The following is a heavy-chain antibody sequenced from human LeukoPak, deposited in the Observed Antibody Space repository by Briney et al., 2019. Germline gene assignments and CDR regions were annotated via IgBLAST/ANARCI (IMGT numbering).Heavy chain of an antibody. J-gene: IGHJ5*02. V-gene: IGHV3-23*01. Sequence: PGGSLRLSCAASGFTFSSYVMSWVRQAPGKGLEWVSDISGSGYSTYYADSVKGRFTISRDNAKNTLYLQMNSLRAEDTAVYYCTRDLDGSGNVNWFDPWGQGTLDTVSS. CDR1: GFTFSSYV. D-gene: IGHD3-10*01. CDR3: TRDLDGSGNVNWFDP. CDR2: ISGSGYST.